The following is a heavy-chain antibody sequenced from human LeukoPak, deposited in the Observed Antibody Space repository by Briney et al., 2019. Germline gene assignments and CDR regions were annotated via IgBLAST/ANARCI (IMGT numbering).Heavy chain of an antibody. V-gene: IGHV3-74*01. CDR2: INSDGSST. CDR1: GFTFNSYW. CDR3: ARSVAVVTATFGY. Sequence: PGGSLRLSCAPSGFTFNSYWMHWVRQAPGKGLVWVSRINSDGSSTSYADSVKGRFTISRDNAKNTLYLQMNSLRAEDTAVYYCARSVAVVTATFGYWGQGTLVTVSS. D-gene: IGHD2-15*01. J-gene: IGHJ4*02.